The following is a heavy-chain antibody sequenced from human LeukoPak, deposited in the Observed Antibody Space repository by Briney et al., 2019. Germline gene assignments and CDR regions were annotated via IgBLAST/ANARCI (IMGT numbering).Heavy chain of an antibody. CDR2: VYYNGST. J-gene: IGHJ6*03. Sequence: PSETLSLTCTVSGGSISSYYWSWIRQPPGKGLEWIGYVYYNGSTNYNSSLKSRVTISLDTSKNQFSLKLSSVTAADTAVYYCARDSPARRLASAVDGKVYYYYMDVWGKGTTVTISS. V-gene: IGHV4-59*01. CDR3: ARDSPARRLASAVDGKVYYYYMDV. CDR1: GGSISSYY. D-gene: IGHD6-13*01.